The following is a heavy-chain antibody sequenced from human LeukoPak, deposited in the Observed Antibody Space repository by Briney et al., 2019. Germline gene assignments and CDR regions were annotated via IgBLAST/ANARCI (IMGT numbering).Heavy chain of an antibody. CDR3: ARAKDLFLWSYYFDY. D-gene: IGHD2/OR15-2a*01. V-gene: IGHV4-34*01. CDR2: INHSGST. CDR1: GGSFSGYY. Sequence: SGTLSLTCAVYGGSFSGYYWSWIHQPPGKGLEWIGEINHSGSTNYNPSLKSQVTISVDTSKNQFSLKLSSVTAADTAVYYCARAKDLFLWSYYFDYWGQGTLVTVSS. J-gene: IGHJ4*02.